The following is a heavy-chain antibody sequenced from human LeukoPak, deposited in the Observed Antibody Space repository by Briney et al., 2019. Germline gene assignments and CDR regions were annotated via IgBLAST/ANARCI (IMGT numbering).Heavy chain of an antibody. V-gene: IGHV1-2*02. CDR1: GYTFTGYY. Sequence: GASVKGSCKASGYTFTGYYMHWVRQAPGQGLEWMGWISPNSGGTNYAQKFQGRVTMTRDTSISTAYMELSSLRSDDAAVYYCARARYQDTKVGYFDYWGQGSLVTVSS. CDR3: ARARYQDTKVGYFDY. CDR2: ISPNSGGT. J-gene: IGHJ4*02. D-gene: IGHD5-18*01.